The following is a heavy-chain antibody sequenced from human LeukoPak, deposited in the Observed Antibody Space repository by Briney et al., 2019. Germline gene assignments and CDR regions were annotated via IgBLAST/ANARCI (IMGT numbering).Heavy chain of an antibody. D-gene: IGHD3-9*01. V-gene: IGHV3-23*01. J-gene: IGHJ6*03. Sequence: GGSLRLSCAASGFTFSDYNMRWIRQAPGKGLEWVSGMHGSRGRTYYADSVKGRFTISRDNSNNTLYLQMNSLSAEDSAVYYCARDKYFDPTYYFYYMDVWGKGTTVTVSS. CDR3: ARDKYFDPTYYFYYMDV. CDR1: GFTFSDYN. CDR2: MHGSRGRT.